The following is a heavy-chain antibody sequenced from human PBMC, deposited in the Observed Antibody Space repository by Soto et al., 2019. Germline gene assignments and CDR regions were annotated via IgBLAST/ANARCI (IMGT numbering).Heavy chain of an antibody. V-gene: IGHV2-5*02. D-gene: IGHD5-18*01. CDR2: IYRDDDK. CDR3: AHKGAGYSGFKY. Sequence: QITLKESGPTLVKPTQTLTLACTFSGFSLSTSGVGVGWIRQPPGKALEWLALIYRDDDKDYSPSLKSSLTIXNXXSKTQLVRTMTNMDPVDTATYYFAHKGAGYSGFKYWGQGTLVTVSS. J-gene: IGHJ4*02. CDR1: GFSLSTSGVG.